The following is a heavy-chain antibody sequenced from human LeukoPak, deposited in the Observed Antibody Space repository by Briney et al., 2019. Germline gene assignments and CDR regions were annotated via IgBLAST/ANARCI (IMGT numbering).Heavy chain of an antibody. CDR2: IYPRDGTT. CDR1: GYTFTSNY. CDR3: ARDQEGFDY. Sequence: ASVKVSCKASGYTFTSNYIHWVRQAPGQGLEWMGMIYPRDGTTSYAQKFQGRVTVTRDTSTSTVHMELSGLRSEDTAVYYCARDQEGFDYWGQGTLVTVSS. V-gene: IGHV1-46*01. J-gene: IGHJ4*02.